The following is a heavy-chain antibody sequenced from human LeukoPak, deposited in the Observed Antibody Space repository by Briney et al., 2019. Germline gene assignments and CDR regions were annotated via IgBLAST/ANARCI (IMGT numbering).Heavy chain of an antibody. D-gene: IGHD6-13*01. Sequence: PGGSLRLSCAPAGIKFRSSGMHWVRPAPGKGLEWVTFIQKDVSDKYYAASVKGRFTISRDNSKNTVYLHMASLRADDTALYYCAREGGRAVPGRFDQWGQGTLVTVPS. J-gene: IGHJ4*02. CDR1: GIKFRSSG. V-gene: IGHV3-30*02. CDR3: AREGGRAVPGRFDQ. CDR2: IQKDVSDK.